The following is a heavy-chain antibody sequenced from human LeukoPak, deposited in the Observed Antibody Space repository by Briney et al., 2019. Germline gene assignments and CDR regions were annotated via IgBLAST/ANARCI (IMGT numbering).Heavy chain of an antibody. CDR3: ARELAVAGMDYGMDV. J-gene: IGHJ6*02. V-gene: IGHV3-48*04. CDR2: ISSSSSTI. CDR1: GFTFSTYS. Sequence: PGGSLRLSCAASGFTFSTYSMKWVRQAPGKGLEWVSYISSSSSTIYYADSVKGRFTISRDNAKNSLYLQMNSLRAEDTAVYYCARELAVAGMDYGMDVWGQGTTVTVPS. D-gene: IGHD6-19*01.